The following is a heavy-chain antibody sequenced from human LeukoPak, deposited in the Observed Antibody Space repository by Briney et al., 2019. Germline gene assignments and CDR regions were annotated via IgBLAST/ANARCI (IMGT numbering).Heavy chain of an antibody. V-gene: IGHV3-23*01. CDR1: GFTFSSYA. CDR2: ISGSGGST. D-gene: IGHD2-2*01. Sequence: PGGSLRLSCAASGFTFSSYAMSCVRQAPGKGLEGGSPISGSGGSTNYADSVKGRFTISRDNSKNTLYLQMNSLRAEDTAVYYCAKDLRASYCSSTSCYEYYYYYGMDVWGQGTTVTVSS. J-gene: IGHJ6*02. CDR3: AKDLRASYCSSTSCYEYYYYYGMDV.